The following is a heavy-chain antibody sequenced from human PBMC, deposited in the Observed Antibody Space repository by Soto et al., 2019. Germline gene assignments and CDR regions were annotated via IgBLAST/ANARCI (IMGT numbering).Heavy chain of an antibody. CDR1: GFTSSNYA. V-gene: IGHV3-23*01. Sequence: LRLSCAASGFTSSNYAMSWVRQAPGKGLEWVSGVSGSGGSTYYADSVKGRFTISRDNSKNTLYLQMNSLRDEDTAIYYCAKDRGAAMVRFYFDYWGQGTLVTVSS. J-gene: IGHJ4*02. CDR3: AKDRGAAMVRFYFDY. CDR2: VSGSGGST. D-gene: IGHD3-10*01.